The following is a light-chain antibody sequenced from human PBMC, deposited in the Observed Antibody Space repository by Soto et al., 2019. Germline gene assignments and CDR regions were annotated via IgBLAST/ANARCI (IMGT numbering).Light chain of an antibody. V-gene: IGKV1-5*03. J-gene: IGKJ2*01. CDR3: QHYNYWPYT. Sequence: DIQMTQSPSTLSASVGDRVTITCRASQSISSWLAWYQQKPGKAPKLLIYKASSLESGVPSRFSGSGSGTDFTLTISSLQSEDFAVYYCQHYNYWPYTFGQGTKVDI. CDR2: KAS. CDR1: QSISSW.